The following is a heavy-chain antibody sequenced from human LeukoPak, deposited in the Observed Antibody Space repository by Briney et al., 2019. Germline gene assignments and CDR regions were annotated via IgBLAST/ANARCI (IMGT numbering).Heavy chain of an antibody. J-gene: IGHJ4*02. Sequence: GGSLRLSCAASGFTFSDYSMSWIRQAPGKGLEWVSYISSSGSTIYYADSVKGRFTISRDNAKNSLYLQMNSLRAEDTAVYYCAKEWEGSSCIDYWGQGTLVTVSS. CDR2: ISSSGSTI. CDR3: AKEWEGSSCIDY. V-gene: IGHV3-11*04. D-gene: IGHD6-13*01. CDR1: GFTFSDYS.